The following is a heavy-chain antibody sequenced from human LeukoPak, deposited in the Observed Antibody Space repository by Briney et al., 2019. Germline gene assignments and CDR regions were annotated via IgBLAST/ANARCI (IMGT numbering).Heavy chain of an antibody. D-gene: IGHD4-23*01. CDR1: GGSISSYY. CDR3: ASSGNPYYYYYYGMDV. CDR2: IYYSGST. J-gene: IGHJ6*02. Sequence: ASETLPLTCTVSGGSISSYYWSWIRQPPGKGLEWIGYIYYSGSTNYNPSLKSRVTISVDTSKNQFSLKLSSVTAADTAVYYCASSGNPYYYYYYGMDVWGQGTTVTVSS. V-gene: IGHV4-59*01.